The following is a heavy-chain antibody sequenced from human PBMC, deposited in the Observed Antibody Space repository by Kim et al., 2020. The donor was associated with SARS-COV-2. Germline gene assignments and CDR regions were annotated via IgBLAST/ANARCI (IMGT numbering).Heavy chain of an antibody. Sequence: ASVKVSCKASGYSFTSYYMHWVRQAPGQGLEWMGILNPSGGSTSYAQKFQGRVTMTRDKSTSTVYMELSSLRPEGTAVYYCARDVLGGYHLFDYWGQGTLVTVSS. J-gene: IGHJ4*02. D-gene: IGHD3-16*02. CDR2: LNPSGGST. CDR3: ARDVLGGYHLFDY. CDR1: GYSFTSYY. V-gene: IGHV1-46*01.